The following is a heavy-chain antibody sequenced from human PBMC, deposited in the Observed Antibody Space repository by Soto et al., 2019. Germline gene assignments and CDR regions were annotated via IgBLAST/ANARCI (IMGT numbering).Heavy chain of an antibody. CDR3: ARDGREASGMDV. J-gene: IGHJ6*02. Sequence: PSETLSLTCTVSGGSISSHYWSWVRQAPEKGLEWIGHIYYRGSTNYNPSLRSRSTISVDTSKNQFSLKLNSVTTADAAVYYCARDGREASGMDVWGQGTKVTVSS. CDR1: GGSISSHY. CDR2: IYYRGST. V-gene: IGHV4-59*11. D-gene: IGHD1-26*01.